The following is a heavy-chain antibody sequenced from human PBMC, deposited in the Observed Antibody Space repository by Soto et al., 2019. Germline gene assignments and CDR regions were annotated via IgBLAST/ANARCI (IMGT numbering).Heavy chain of an antibody. CDR3: ATGGYFFDY. J-gene: IGHJ4*02. V-gene: IGHV3-15*07. Sequence: LVESGGDLVKPGGSLRLSCVGSGFTFSNAWMNWVRQAPGKGVEWVGRIKSKVDGETIDYAAPVRGRFTISRDDSKNTVYLQMNSLKTEDTGVYYCATGGYFFDYWGQGTLVTVSS. CDR2: IKSKVDGETI. CDR1: GFTFSNAW.